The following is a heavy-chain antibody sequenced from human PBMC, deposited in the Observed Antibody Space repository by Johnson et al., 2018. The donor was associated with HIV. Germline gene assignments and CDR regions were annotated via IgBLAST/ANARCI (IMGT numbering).Heavy chain of an antibody. CDR1: GFSFSDFS. CDR2: ISNDGSNK. D-gene: IGHD3-22*01. J-gene: IGHJ3*02. Sequence: EKLVESGGGVVQPGRSLRLSCAASGFSFSDFSMHWVRQAPGKGLEWVTVISNDGSNKLYADSVKGRFTISRDNSKNTLYLQMNSLRAEDTAVYFCARDRRYYDSSGYYHDAFDIWGQGTMVTVSS. CDR3: ARDRRYYDSSGYYHDAFDI. V-gene: IGHV3-30*07.